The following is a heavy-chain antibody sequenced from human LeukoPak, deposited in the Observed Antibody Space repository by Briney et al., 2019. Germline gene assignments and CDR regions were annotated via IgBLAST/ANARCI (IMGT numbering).Heavy chain of an antibody. Sequence: PGGSLRLSCAAPGFIFSDYYMSWIRQAPGKGLEWVSYISPSGSTVNYADSVKGRFTISRDNAKNSLYLQMNSLRADDTAVYHCARRTFGRNDFDYWGQGTLVTVSS. J-gene: IGHJ4*02. CDR3: ARRTFGRNDFDY. CDR2: ISPSGSTV. D-gene: IGHD3-16*01. CDR1: GFIFSDYY. V-gene: IGHV3-11*01.